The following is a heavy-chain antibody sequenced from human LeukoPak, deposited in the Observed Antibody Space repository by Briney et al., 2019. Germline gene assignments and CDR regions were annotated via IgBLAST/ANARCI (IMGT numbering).Heavy chain of an antibody. J-gene: IGHJ4*02. D-gene: IGHD6-13*01. CDR2: ISGSGGST. CDR3: AKAGSSSWYSDY. V-gene: IGHV3-23*01. CDR1: GFTFSSYA. Sequence: HPGGSLILSCAASGFTFSSYAMSWVRQAPGKGLEWVSAISGSGGSTYYADSVKGRFTISRDNSKNTLYLQMNSLRAEDTAVYYCAKAGSSSWYSDYWGQGTLVTVSS.